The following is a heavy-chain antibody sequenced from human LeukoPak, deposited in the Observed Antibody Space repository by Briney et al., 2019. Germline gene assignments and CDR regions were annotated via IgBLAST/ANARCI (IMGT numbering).Heavy chain of an antibody. Sequence: GGSLRLSCAASGFTSSSYAMHWVRQAPGKGLEWVAVISYDGSNKYYADSVKGRFTISRDNSKNTLYLQMNSLRAEDTAVYYCARDPGAVAGYDAFDIWGQGTMVTVSS. V-gene: IGHV3-30-3*01. CDR2: ISYDGSNK. J-gene: IGHJ3*02. CDR1: GFTSSSYA. CDR3: ARDPGAVAGYDAFDI. D-gene: IGHD6-19*01.